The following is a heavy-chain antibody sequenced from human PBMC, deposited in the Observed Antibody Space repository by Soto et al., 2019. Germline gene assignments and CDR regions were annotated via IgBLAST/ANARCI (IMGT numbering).Heavy chain of an antibody. V-gene: IGHV4-61*01. CDR3: AREIYYDFWSGLVDH. CDR1: GGSVSSGSYY. D-gene: IGHD3-3*01. Sequence: PSETLSLTCTVSGGSVSSGSYYWSWIRQPPGKGLEWIGYIYYSGSTNYNPSLKSRVTISIDTSKNQFSLKLSSVTAADTAVYYCAREIYYDFWSGLVDHWGQGTLVTVSS. J-gene: IGHJ4*02. CDR2: IYYSGST.